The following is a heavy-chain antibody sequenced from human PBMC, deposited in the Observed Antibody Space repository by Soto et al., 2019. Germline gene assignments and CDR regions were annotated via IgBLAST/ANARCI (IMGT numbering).Heavy chain of an antibody. CDR1: GFTFSHVW. J-gene: IGHJ4*02. Sequence: GGSLRLSCAASGFTFSHVWMSWVRQAPGKGLEWLGRIKSNTERGTTDYAAPVKGRFTISRDDSKTTLYLQMNSPKTEETDKYYCITDIHYYDSSGYYSDYFDSWGQGTLVTVAS. D-gene: IGHD3-22*01. CDR3: ITDIHYYDSSGYYSDYFDS. CDR2: IKSNTERGTT. V-gene: IGHV3-15*01.